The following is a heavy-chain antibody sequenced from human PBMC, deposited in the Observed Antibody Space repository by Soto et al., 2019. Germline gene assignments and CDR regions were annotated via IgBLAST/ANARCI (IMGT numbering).Heavy chain of an antibody. CDR3: ARRVEYYYDSSGYYYGFDY. J-gene: IGHJ4*02. Sequence: PSETLSLTCAVSGYSISSGYYWGWIRQPPGKGLEWIGSIYHSGSTYYNPSLKSRVTISVDTSKNQFSLKLSSVTAADTAVYYCARRVEYYYDSSGYYYGFDYWGQGTLVTVSS. V-gene: IGHV4-38-2*01. CDR2: IYHSGST. CDR1: GYSISSGYY. D-gene: IGHD3-22*01.